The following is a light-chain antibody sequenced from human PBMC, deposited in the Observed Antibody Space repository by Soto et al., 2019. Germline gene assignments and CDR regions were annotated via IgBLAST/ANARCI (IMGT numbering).Light chain of an antibody. CDR3: QNRANWPLN. V-gene: IGKV3-11*01. CDR2: DVS. Sequence: EIVVTQSPATLSLSPGERATLSCWASQSVSNYIAWYQQKPGQAPRLLVYDVSNRATGIPARFSGSGSGTDFTLTISSLEPEDFAVYYCQNRANWPLNFGGGTKV. CDR1: QSVSNY. J-gene: IGKJ4*01.